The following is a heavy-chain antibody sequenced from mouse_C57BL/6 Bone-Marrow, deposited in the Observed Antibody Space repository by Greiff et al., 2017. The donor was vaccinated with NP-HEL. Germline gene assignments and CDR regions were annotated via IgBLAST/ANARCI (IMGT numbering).Heavy chain of an antibody. V-gene: IGHV1-7*01. Sequence: QVQLQQSGAELAKPGASVKLSCKASGYTFTSYWMHLVKQRPGQGLEWIGYINPSSGYTKYIQKFQDTATLTADKSSSTAYMQLSSLTYEDSAVYYCARVRWSYYAMDYWGQGTSVTVSS. J-gene: IGHJ4*01. D-gene: IGHD2-3*01. CDR2: INPSSGYT. CDR1: GYTFTSYW. CDR3: ARVRWSYYAMDY.